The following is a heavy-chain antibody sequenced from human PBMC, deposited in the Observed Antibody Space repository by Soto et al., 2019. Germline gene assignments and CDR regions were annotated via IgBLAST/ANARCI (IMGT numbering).Heavy chain of an antibody. V-gene: IGHV4-4*02. J-gene: IGHJ4*02. CDR2: VIHSGLT. CDR1: GASLSSMNW. CDR3: ARCPARRGYSYGYVHDY. Sequence: SETLSLTCAVSGASLSSMNWWSWVRQTTGRGLEWIGEVIHSGLTNYNPSLKSRVTISVDTSKNQFSLKLSSVTAADTAVYYCARCPARRGYSYGYVHDYWGQGTLVTVSS. D-gene: IGHD5-18*01.